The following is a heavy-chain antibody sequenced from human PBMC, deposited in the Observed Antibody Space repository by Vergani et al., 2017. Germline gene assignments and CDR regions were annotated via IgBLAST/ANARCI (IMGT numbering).Heavy chain of an antibody. CDR1: GFTFSSYS. Sequence: VQLVESGGGLVQPGGSLRLSCAASGFTFSSYSMNWVRQAPGKGLEWVAVIWYDGSNKYYADSVKGRFTISRDNSKNTLYLQMNSLRAEDTAVYYCTRRVVIAKYYYYYMDVWGKGTTVTVSS. CDR3: TRRVVIAKYYYYYMDV. D-gene: IGHD3-3*01. J-gene: IGHJ6*03. CDR2: IWYDGSNK. V-gene: IGHV3-33*08.